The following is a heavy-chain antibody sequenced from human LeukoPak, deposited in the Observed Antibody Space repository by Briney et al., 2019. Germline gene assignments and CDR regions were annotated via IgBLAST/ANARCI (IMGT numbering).Heavy chain of an antibody. CDR1: GGSISSYY. J-gene: IGHJ3*02. Sequence: PSETLSLTCTVSGGSISSYYWSWIRQPAGKGLEWIGRIYTSGSTNYNPSLKSRVTMSVDTSKNQFSLKLSSVTAADTAVYYCAIDGSGSYYSDAFDIWGQGTMVTVSS. CDR2: IYTSGST. CDR3: AIDGSGSYYSDAFDI. D-gene: IGHD3-10*01. V-gene: IGHV4-4*07.